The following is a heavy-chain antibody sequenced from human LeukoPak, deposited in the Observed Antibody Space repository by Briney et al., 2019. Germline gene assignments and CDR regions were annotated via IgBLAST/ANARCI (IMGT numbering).Heavy chain of an antibody. CDR3: ARGVSASDN. V-gene: IGHV4-59*11. J-gene: IGHJ4*02. Sequence: PSETLSLTCAVSGGSISGHYWSWVRQPPGKGLEWIGYIYYSRTTNYSPSLKSRVTISLDTSKNQFSLKLTSVTAADTAVYYCARGVSASDNWGQGALVTVSS. CDR2: IYYSRTT. D-gene: IGHD1-26*01. CDR1: GGSISGHY.